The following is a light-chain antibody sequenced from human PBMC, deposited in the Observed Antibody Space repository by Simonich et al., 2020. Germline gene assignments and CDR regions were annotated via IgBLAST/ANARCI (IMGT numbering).Light chain of an antibody. J-gene: IGLJ2*01. CDR1: SLRSYY. Sequence: SSELTQDPAVSVALGQTVRITCQGDSLRSYYASWYQQKPGQAPVLVIYGKNNRPSGIPERFSGSSSGNTASLTITGAQAEDEADYYCNSRDSSGNHLVVFGGGTKLTVL. CDR3: NSRDSSGNHLVV. CDR2: GKN. V-gene: IGLV3-19*01.